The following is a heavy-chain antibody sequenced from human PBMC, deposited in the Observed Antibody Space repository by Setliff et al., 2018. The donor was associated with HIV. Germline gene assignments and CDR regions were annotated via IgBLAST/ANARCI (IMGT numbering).Heavy chain of an antibody. Sequence: GPSVKVSCKASNYTLINYGVSWVRQAPGQGLEWMGWIGSYSGYTIYAQKFQDRLTMTTDTSTTTASMELRSLRSDDTAVYYCVRGHCNSDKCWYTWFGPWGQGTLVTVSS. D-gene: IGHD2-2*01. CDR3: VRGHCNSDKCWYTWFGP. V-gene: IGHV1-18*01. J-gene: IGHJ5*02. CDR2: IGSYSGYT. CDR1: NYTLINYG.